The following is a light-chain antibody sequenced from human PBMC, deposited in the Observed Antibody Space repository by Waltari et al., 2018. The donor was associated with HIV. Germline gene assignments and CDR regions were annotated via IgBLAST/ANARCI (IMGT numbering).Light chain of an antibody. CDR1: PAIGTA. J-gene: IGKJ4*01. Sequence: AIQLTQSPSSLSASAGDRVTITCRTSPAIGTALACYKEKPGKVPKRLIYDASNVERGVPARFSGSGFGTDFTLTISSLQPEDIATYYCQQFVAYPSLFGGGTKVEI. CDR2: DAS. CDR3: QQFVAYPSL. V-gene: IGKV1-13*01.